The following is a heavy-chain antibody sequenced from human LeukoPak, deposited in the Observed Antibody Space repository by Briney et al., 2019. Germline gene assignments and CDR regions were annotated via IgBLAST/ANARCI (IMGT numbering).Heavy chain of an antibody. Sequence: PSETLSLTCTVSGGSISSYYWSWIRQPAGKGLEWIGRIYSSGSTNYNASLKSRVSMSVDTSKNQFSLKLSSVTAADTAAFYCARDPIVSVGDWYFDLWGRGTLVTVSS. J-gene: IGHJ2*01. D-gene: IGHD3-16*02. V-gene: IGHV4-4*07. CDR3: ARDPIVSVGDWYFDL. CDR1: GGSISSYY. CDR2: IYSSGST.